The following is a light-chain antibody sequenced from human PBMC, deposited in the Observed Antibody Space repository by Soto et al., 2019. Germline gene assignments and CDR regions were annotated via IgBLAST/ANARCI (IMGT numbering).Light chain of an antibody. CDR2: GAS. CDR1: QSVSSSY. V-gene: IGKV3-20*01. J-gene: IGKJ4*01. CDR3: QQYGSSPT. Sequence: EIVLTQSPGTLSLSPVERATLSCRASQSVSSSYLAWYQQKPGQAPRLLIYGASSRATGIPDRFSGSGSGTDFPLTISRLEPEDFAVYYCQQYGSSPTFGGGTKVEIK.